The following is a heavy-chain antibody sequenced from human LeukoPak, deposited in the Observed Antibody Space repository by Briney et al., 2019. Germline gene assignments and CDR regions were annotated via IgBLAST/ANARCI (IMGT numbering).Heavy chain of an antibody. Sequence: GGSLRLSCAASGLTFSSYWMSWVRQAPGKGLERVANIKKDGSENYYVDSVKGRFTISRDNAKKSLYLQMNSLRAEDTAVYYCARRPYYYDSLDYWGQGTLVTVSS. J-gene: IGHJ4*02. D-gene: IGHD3-22*01. CDR2: IKKDGSEN. V-gene: IGHV3-7*01. CDR1: GLTFSSYW. CDR3: ARRPYYYDSLDY.